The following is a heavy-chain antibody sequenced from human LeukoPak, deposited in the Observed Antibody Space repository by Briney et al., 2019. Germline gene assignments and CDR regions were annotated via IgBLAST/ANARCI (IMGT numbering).Heavy chain of an antibody. D-gene: IGHD3-10*01. CDR3: ARDPIRGKDAFDI. CDR2: NYTGST. Sequence: KASETLSLTCTVSGVSIRSTSNYWAWIRQAPGRGPEWIGINYTGSTYYNPSLGSRVTMSVDTSKSQFSLKLDSVTAADTAVYFCARDPIRGKDAFDIWGQGTQVTVSS. J-gene: IGHJ3*02. CDR1: GVSIRSTSNY. V-gene: IGHV4-39*07.